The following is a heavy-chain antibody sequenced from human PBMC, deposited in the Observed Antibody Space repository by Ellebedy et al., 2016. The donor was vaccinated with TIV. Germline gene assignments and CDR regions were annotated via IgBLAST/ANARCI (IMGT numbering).Heavy chain of an antibody. Sequence: PGGSLRLSCAASGFTFSSYGMHWVRQAPGKGLEWVAVISYDESTKYYVDSVKGRFTISSDNSKNTLYLQMNSLRAEDTAIYYCAKELVHAIHGFDIWGQGTMVSVSS. V-gene: IGHV3-30*18. CDR2: ISYDESTK. D-gene: IGHD2-8*02. CDR1: GFTFSSYG. J-gene: IGHJ3*02. CDR3: AKELVHAIHGFDI.